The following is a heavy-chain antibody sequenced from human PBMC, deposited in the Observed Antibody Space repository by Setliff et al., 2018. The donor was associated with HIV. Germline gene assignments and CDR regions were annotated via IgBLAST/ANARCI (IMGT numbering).Heavy chain of an antibody. CDR1: GYTFSGDY. D-gene: IGHD7-27*01. CDR3: ARDRTHQNWGSRGYYYMDV. V-gene: IGHV1-2*02. J-gene: IGHJ6*03. CDR2: INPQSGDT. Sequence: ASVKVSCKASGYTFSGDYIHWVRQAPGRGLEWMGWINPQSGDTNYAQKFQGRVTMTRDTSISTAFMQLSRLTSDDAAVYFCARDRTHQNWGSRGYYYMDVWGKGTTVTVSS.